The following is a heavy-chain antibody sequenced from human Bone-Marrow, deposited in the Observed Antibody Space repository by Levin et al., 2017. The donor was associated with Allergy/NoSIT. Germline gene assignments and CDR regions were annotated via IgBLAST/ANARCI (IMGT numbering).Heavy chain of an antibody. CDR2: ISSSSSYI. D-gene: IGHD3-3*01. Sequence: PGGSLRLSCAASGFTFSSYSMNWVRQAPGKGLEWVSSISSSSSYIYYADSVKGRFTISRDNAKNSLYLQMNSLRAEDTAVYYCARDVGYDFWSGSYGMDVWGQGTTVTVSS. V-gene: IGHV3-21*01. CDR3: ARDVGYDFWSGSYGMDV. J-gene: IGHJ6*02. CDR1: GFTFSSYS.